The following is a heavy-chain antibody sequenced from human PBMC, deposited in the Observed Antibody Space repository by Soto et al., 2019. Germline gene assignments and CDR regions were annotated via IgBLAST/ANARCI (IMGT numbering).Heavy chain of an antibody. CDR2: ISYDGSNK. Sequence: QVQLVESGGGVVQPGRSLRLSCAASGFTFSSYAMHWVRQAPGKGLEWVAVISYDGSNKYYADSVKGRFTISRDNSKNTLYLQMNSLRAEDTAVYYCARDQSQRAVAARDYYYYGMDVWGQGTTVTVSS. CDR1: GFTFSSYA. J-gene: IGHJ6*02. V-gene: IGHV3-30-3*01. CDR3: ARDQSQRAVAARDYYYYGMDV. D-gene: IGHD2-15*01.